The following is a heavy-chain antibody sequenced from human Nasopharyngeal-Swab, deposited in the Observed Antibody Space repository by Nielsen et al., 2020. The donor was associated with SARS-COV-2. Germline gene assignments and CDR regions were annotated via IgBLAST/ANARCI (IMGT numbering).Heavy chain of an antibody. V-gene: IGHV3-30-3*01. J-gene: IGHJ4*02. CDR3: ASTPLDSSGYYYAFHY. Sequence: GSLRLSCAASGFTFSRYTMHWVRQAPGKGLEWVAVISYDGSNKYYADSVKGRFTISRDISKNTLYLQMNSLRAEDTAEFYCASTPLDSSGYYYAFHYWGRGTLVTVSS. CDR1: GFTFSRYT. CDR2: ISYDGSNK. D-gene: IGHD3-22*01.